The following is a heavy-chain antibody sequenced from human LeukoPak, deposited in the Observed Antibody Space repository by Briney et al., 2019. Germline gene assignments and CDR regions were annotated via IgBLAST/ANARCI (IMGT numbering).Heavy chain of an antibody. CDR3: VRGSVIAATGRDAFDI. V-gene: IGHV1-2*02. J-gene: IGHJ3*02. CDR1: GYTFTAYY. D-gene: IGHD6-13*01. Sequence: ASVKVSCKSSGYTFTAYYLHWVRQAPGQGLEWMAWIDPKDGDTDYAQKFQGGVTTTRDTSITTVYMELSRLRSDDTAVYYCVRGSVIAATGRDAFDIWGQGTMVTVSS. CDR2: IDPKDGDT.